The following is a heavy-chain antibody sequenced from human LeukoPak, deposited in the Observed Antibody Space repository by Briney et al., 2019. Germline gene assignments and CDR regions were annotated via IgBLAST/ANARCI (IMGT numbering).Heavy chain of an antibody. CDR2: VSLAGQT. V-gene: IGHV4-4*02. Sequence: PSGTLSLTCDVSGGSISNTNWWSWVRQPPGQGLEWIGEVSLAGQTNYNPSLNGRVTMSLDESSNQLSLKLTSVTAADTAVYYCARSFMVRGVHYGMGVWGQGTTVTVSS. D-gene: IGHD3-10*01. CDR1: GGSISNTNW. CDR3: ARSFMVRGVHYGMGV. J-gene: IGHJ6*02.